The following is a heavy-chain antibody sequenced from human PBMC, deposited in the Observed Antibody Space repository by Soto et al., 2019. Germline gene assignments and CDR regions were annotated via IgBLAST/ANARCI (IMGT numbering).Heavy chain of an antibody. J-gene: IGHJ4*02. D-gene: IGHD4-17*01. V-gene: IGHV4-30-4*01. CDR1: GGSINSGDYY. Sequence: QVQLQESGPGLAKPSQTLSLTCTVSGGSINSGDYYWSWIRQPPGKGLEWIGYIYYSGSTYYNPPLRSRVTISIDTSKNHFFLNLSSVTAADTAVYYCARIGLTTALLWGQGTLVTVSS. CDR2: IYYSGST. CDR3: ARIGLTTALL.